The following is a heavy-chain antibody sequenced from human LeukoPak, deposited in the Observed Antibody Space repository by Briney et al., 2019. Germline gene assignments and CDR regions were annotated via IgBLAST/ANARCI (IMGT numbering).Heavy chain of an antibody. V-gene: IGHV4-39*01. J-gene: IGHJ4*02. CDR3: ARRVIVATIDY. CDR1: GGSISSSNYY. CDR2: IHYSGST. D-gene: IGHD5-12*01. Sequence: SETLSLTCTVSGGSISSSNYYWGWIRQPPGKGLEWIGSIHYSGSTYYNPSLKSRVTISVDTSKNQFSLKLSSVTAADTAVYYCARRVIVATIDYWGQGTLVTVSS.